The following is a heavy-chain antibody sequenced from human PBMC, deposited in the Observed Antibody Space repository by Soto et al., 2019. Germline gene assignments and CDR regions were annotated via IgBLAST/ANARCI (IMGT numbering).Heavy chain of an antibody. V-gene: IGHV3-33*01. CDR2: IWYDGSNK. CDR3: ARDKYSSSSGYNWFDP. D-gene: IGHD6-6*01. J-gene: IGHJ5*02. Sequence: QVQLVESGGGVVQPGRSLRLSCAASGFTFSSYGMHWVRQAPGKGLEWVAVIWYDGSNKYYADSVKGRFTISRDNSKNTLYLQMNSLRAEDTAVYYCARDKYSSSSGYNWFDPWGQGTLVTVSS. CDR1: GFTFSSYG.